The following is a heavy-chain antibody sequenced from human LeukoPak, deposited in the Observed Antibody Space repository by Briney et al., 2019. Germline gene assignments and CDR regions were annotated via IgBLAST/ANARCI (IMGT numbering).Heavy chain of an antibody. V-gene: IGHV3-30-3*01. CDR1: EFTFSTYA. Sequence: GGSLRLSCAASEFTFSTYAMHWVRQAPGKGLEWVAIISYDGSNKYYPESVKGRFTISRDNSKNTLYLQMNSLRAEDTAVYYCAKGSTIFGVVPEYFQHWGQGTLVTVSS. CDR3: AKGSTIFGVVPEYFQH. CDR2: ISYDGSNK. J-gene: IGHJ1*01. D-gene: IGHD3-3*01.